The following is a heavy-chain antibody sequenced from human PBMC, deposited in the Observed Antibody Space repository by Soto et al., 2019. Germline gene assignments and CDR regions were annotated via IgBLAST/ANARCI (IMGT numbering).Heavy chain of an antibody. V-gene: IGHV3-64D*06. CDR1: GFTFSSYA. CDR3: VTMYSSSWDYYYYGMDV. D-gene: IGHD6-13*01. Sequence: PGGSLRLSCSASGFTFSSYAMHWVRQAPGKGLEYVSAISSNGGSTYYADSVKGRFTISRDNSKNTLYLQMSSLRAEDTAVYYCVTMYSSSWDYYYYGMDVWGQGTTVT. J-gene: IGHJ6*02. CDR2: ISSNGGST.